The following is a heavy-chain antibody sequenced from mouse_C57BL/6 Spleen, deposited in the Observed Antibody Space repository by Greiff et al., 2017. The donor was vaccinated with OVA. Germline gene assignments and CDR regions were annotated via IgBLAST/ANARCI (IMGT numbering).Heavy chain of an antibody. CDR2: IWSGGST. J-gene: IGHJ2*01. Sequence: QVQLKESGPGLVQPSQSLSITCTVSGFSLTSYGVHWVRQSPGKGLEWLGVIWSGGSTDYNAAFISRLSISKDNSKSQVFFKMNSLQADDTAIYYCARGGLGRWYFDYWGQGTTLTVSS. CDR1: GFSLTSYG. V-gene: IGHV2-2*01. CDR3: ARGGLGRWYFDY. D-gene: IGHD4-1*01.